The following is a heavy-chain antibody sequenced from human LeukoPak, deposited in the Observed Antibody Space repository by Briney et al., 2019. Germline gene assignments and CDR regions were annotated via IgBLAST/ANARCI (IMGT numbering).Heavy chain of an antibody. CDR2: IRYDGSNK. V-gene: IGHV3-30*02. CDR1: GFTFSSSG. J-gene: IGHJ4*02. CDR3: AKEGARGIGYYFDY. D-gene: IGHD3-16*01. Sequence: PGGSLRLSCAASGFTFSSSGMHWVRQAPGKGLEWVAFIRYDGSNKYYADSVKGRFTISRDNSKNTLYLQMNSLRAEDTALYYCAKEGARGIGYYFDYGAQGPLVTVPS.